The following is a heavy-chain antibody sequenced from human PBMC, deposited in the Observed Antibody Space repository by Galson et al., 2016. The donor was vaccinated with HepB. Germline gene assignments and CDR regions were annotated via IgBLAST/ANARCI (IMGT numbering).Heavy chain of an antibody. Sequence: SVKVSCKASGFTFTSSAMQWVRQARGQRLEWIGWIVVGSGNTSYAQKFQGRVTITRDTPASTVYMELRSLRSEDTAVYYCARDIVGATTDYWGQGTRVIVSS. CDR1: GFTFTSSA. J-gene: IGHJ4*02. D-gene: IGHD1-26*01. CDR2: IVVGSGNT. V-gene: IGHV1-58*02. CDR3: ARDIVGATTDY.